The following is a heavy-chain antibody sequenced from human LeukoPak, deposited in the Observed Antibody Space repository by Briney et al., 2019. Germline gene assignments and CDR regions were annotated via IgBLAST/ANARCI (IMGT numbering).Heavy chain of an antibody. J-gene: IGHJ4*02. Sequence: GGSLRLSCAASGFTFRSYAMSWVRQAPGRGLEWVSAISGSGGRTYYADSVKGRFTISRDNSQNTLYLQMNRLRAEDTAVYYCGNPGIAVAENLGQGTLGTGSS. V-gene: IGHV3-23*01. CDR1: GFTFRSYA. CDR2: ISGSGGRT. CDR3: GNPGIAVAEN. D-gene: IGHD6-19*01.